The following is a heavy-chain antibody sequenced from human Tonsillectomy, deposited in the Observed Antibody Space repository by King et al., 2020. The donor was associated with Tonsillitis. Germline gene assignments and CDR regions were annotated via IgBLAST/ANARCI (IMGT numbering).Heavy chain of an antibody. V-gene: IGHV5-51*03. CDR2: IYPGDSDT. Sequence: GQLVQSGAEVKKPGESLKLSCKGSGYSFTSYWIGWVRQMPGKGLEWMGIIYPGDSDTRYSPSFQGQVTISADKSISTAYLQWSSLKASDTAMYYCARRKPAAIVGETGAFDIWGQGTMVTVSS. D-gene: IGHD2-2*01. J-gene: IGHJ3*02. CDR1: GYSFTSYW. CDR3: ARRKPAAIVGETGAFDI.